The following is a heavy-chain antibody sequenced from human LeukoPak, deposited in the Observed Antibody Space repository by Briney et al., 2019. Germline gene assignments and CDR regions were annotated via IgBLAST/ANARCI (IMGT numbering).Heavy chain of an antibody. D-gene: IGHD1-26*01. CDR1: GFTFSSYS. CDR2: ISSSSSYI. CDR3: ARGSGSYSRYGPYFDY. V-gene: IGHV3-21*01. J-gene: IGHJ4*02. Sequence: GGSLRLSCAASGFTFSSYSMNWVRQAPGKGLEWVSSISSSSSYIYYADSVKGRFTISRDNAKNSLYLQMNSLRAEDTAVYYCARGSGSYSRYGPYFDYWGQGTLVTVSS.